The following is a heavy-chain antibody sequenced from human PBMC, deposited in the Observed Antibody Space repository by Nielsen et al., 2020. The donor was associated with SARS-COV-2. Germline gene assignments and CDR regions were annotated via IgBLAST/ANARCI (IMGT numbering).Heavy chain of an antibody. CDR3: ARSYSGSYRGAFDI. V-gene: IGHV1-18*04. CDR1: GYTFTSYG. J-gene: IGHJ3*02. Sequence: ASVKVSCKASGYTFTSYGISWVRQAPGQGLEWMGWISAYNGNTNYAQKLQGRVTMTTDTSTSTAYMELRSLRSDDTAVYYCARSYSGSYRGAFDIWGQGTMVTVSS. CDR2: ISAYNGNT. D-gene: IGHD1-26*01.